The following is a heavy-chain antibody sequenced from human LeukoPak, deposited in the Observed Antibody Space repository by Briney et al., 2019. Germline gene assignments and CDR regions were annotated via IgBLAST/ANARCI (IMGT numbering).Heavy chain of an antibody. CDR2: ISWNSGSI. CDR1: GYSFTSYW. J-gene: IGHJ4*02. D-gene: IGHD3-22*01. Sequence: SLKISCKGSGYSFTSYWIGWVRQMPGKGLEWVSGISWNSGSIGYADSVKGRFTISRDNAKNSLYLQMNSLRAEDTALYYCAKGPYDSSGYYFDYWGQGTLVTVSS. V-gene: IGHV3-9*01. CDR3: AKGPYDSSGYYFDY.